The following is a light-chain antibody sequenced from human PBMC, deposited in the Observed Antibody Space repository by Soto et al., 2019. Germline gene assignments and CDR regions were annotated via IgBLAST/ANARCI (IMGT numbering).Light chain of an antibody. Sequence: EIVLTQSPATLSLSPGESAPLSCMASQGVSSYLAWYQQKPGQAPRLLIYDASNRATGIPARFSGSGSGTDFTLTIRSLEPEDLAVYYCKQRSNWPPINCGQGKRRAI. CDR2: DAS. J-gene: IGKJ5*01. CDR1: QGVSSY. V-gene: IGKV3-11*01. CDR3: KQRSNWPPIN.